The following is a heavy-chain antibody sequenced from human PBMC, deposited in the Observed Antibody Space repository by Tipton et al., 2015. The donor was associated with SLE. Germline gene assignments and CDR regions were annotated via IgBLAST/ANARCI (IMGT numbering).Heavy chain of an antibody. CDR1: GGSISSYY. Sequence: TLSLTCTVSGGSISSYYWSWIRQPPGKGLEWIGYIYYSGSTNYNPSLKSRVTISVDTSKNQFSLKLSSETAADTAVYYCARVGGMGSSGYGFDYWGQGTLVTVSS. J-gene: IGHJ4*02. CDR3: ARVGGMGSSGYGFDY. CDR2: IYYSGST. D-gene: IGHD3-22*01. V-gene: IGHV4-59*01.